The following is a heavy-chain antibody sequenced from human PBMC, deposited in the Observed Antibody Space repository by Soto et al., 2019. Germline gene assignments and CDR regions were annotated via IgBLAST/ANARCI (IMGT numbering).Heavy chain of an antibody. CDR1: GFHFSSFA. V-gene: IGHV3-23*01. CDR2: VSADGVSS. J-gene: IGHJ4*02. CDR3: AKTRQAPVGTHFFDL. Sequence: GGSLRLSSEGSGFHFSSFAMGWVRQAPGKGLEWLSSVSADGVSSFSADSVRGRFRVSRDNSKNTLFLQMRFLRVEDTAVYYCAKTRQAPVGTHFFDLWGQGTQVTVS.